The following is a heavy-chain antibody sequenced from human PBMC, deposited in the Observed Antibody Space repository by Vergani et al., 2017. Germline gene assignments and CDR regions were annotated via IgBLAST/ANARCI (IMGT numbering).Heavy chain of an antibody. Sequence: QMQLVQSGPEVKKPGTSVKVSCKASGFTFTSSAVQWVRQARGQRLEWIGWIVVGSGNTNYAQKFQERVTITRDMSTSTAYMELSSLRSEDTAVYYCAASLSVAGPVIWGQGTLVTVSS. CDR2: IVVGSGNT. V-gene: IGHV1-58*01. D-gene: IGHD2-15*01. CDR3: AASLSVAGPVI. J-gene: IGHJ4*02. CDR1: GFTFTSSA.